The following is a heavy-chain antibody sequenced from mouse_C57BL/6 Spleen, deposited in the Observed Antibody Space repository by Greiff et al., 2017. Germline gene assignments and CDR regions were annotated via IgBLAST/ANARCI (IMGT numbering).Heavy chain of an antibody. J-gene: IGHJ1*03. D-gene: IGHD1-1*01. Sequence: EVKLVESEGGLVQPGSSMKLSCTASGFTFSDYYMAWVRQVPEKGLEWVANINYDGSSTYYLDSLKSRFIISRDNAKNILYLQMSSLKSEDTATYYCARGGSSYDDWYFDVWGTGTTVTVSS. V-gene: IGHV5-16*01. CDR3: ARGGSSYDDWYFDV. CDR1: GFTFSDYY. CDR2: INYDGSST.